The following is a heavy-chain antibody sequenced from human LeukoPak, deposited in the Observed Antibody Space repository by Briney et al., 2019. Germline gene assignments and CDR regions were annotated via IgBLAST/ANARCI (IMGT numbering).Heavy chain of an antibody. D-gene: IGHD6-19*01. Sequence: GGSLRLSCATSGFTFSRFAMSWVRQAPGKSLEWVSAIVGSGVTTYYADSVKGRFTISRDNSKNTLFLQVNSLRAADTAVYHCRKDVGLGVGGTLCHYGGQGTLVTVHS. J-gene: IGHJ4*01. CDR3: RKDVGLGVGGTLCHY. CDR1: GFTFSRFA. V-gene: IGHV3-23*01. CDR2: IVGSGVTT.